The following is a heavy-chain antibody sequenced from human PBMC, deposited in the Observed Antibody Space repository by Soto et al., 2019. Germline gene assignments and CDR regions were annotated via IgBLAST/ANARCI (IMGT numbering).Heavy chain of an antibody. J-gene: IGHJ4*02. CDR2: ISAHNGDT. Sequence: QVQLVQSGAEVKKPGASVKVSCKASGYSFATYGFSWVRQAPGQGLGGLGWISAHNGDTHYSQKFQGRVTLTTDTSTNTGYMELRSLTSDDTAVYFCATEPIYYNDGSGYYPLGHWGQGTLVTVSS. CDR3: ATEPIYYNDGSGYYPLGH. CDR1: GYSFATYG. D-gene: IGHD3-22*01. V-gene: IGHV1-18*04.